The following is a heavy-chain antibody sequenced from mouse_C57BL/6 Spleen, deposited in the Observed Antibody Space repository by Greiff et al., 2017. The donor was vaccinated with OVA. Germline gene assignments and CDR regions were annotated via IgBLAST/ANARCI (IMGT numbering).Heavy chain of an antibody. Sequence: QVQLQQSGAELVRPGASVKLSCKASGYTFTDYYINWVKQRPGQGLEWIARIYPGSGNTYYNEKFKGKATLTAEKSSSTAYMQLSSLTSEDSAVYFCARGDGGLRLYYAMDYWGQGTSVTVSS. J-gene: IGHJ4*01. CDR2: IYPGSGNT. V-gene: IGHV1-76*01. CDR1: GYTFTDYY. D-gene: IGHD2-4*01. CDR3: ARGDGGLRLYYAMDY.